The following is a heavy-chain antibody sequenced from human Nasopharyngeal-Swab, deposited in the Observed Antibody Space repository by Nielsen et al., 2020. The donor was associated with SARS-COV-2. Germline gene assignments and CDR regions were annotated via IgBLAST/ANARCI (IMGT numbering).Heavy chain of an antibody. CDR2: ISGSGGST. V-gene: IGHV3-23*01. D-gene: IGHD3-10*01. J-gene: IGHJ6*03. CDR3: AKGRGSYYYYMDV. Sequence: VRQAPGKGLEWVSAISGSGGSTYYADSVKGRFTISRDNSKNTLYLQMNSLRAEDTAVYYCAKGRGSYYYYMDVWGKGTTVTVSS.